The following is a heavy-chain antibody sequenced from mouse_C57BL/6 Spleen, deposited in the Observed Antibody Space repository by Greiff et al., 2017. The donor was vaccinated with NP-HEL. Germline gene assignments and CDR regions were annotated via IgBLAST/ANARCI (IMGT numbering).Heavy chain of an antibody. Sequence: QVQLQQPGAELVMPGASVKLSCKASGYTFTSYWMHWVKQRPGQGLEWIGEIDPSDSYTNYNQKFKGKSTLTVDKSSSTAYMQLSSLTSEDSAVYYCARGKGTDWYFDVWGTGTTVTVSS. CDR1: GYTFTSYW. J-gene: IGHJ1*03. D-gene: IGHD3-3*01. CDR3: ARGKGTDWYFDV. V-gene: IGHV1-69*01. CDR2: IDPSDSYT.